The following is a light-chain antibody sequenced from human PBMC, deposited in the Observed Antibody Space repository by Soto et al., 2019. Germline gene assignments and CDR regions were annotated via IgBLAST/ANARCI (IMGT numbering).Light chain of an antibody. CDR1: TSNIGNNY. Sequence: QSVLTQPPSVSAAPGQKVTISCSGSTSNIGNNYVSWFQQLPGTAPKLIIYQSNRRPSGIPDRFSGSKSGTSATLGITGLQTGDEADYYCGSWDHSVSGFVFGTGTKATVL. J-gene: IGLJ1*01. V-gene: IGLV1-51*02. CDR3: GSWDHSVSGFV. CDR2: QSN.